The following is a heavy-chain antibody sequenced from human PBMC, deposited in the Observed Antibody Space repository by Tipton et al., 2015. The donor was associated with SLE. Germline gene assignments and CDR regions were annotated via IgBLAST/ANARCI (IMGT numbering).Heavy chain of an antibody. Sequence: TLSLTCTVSGGSISSSSYYWGWIRQPPGKGLEWIGSIYYSGSTYYNPSLKSRVTISVDTSKNQFSLKLSSVTAADTAVYYCAWGPLPFDYWGQGTLVTASS. J-gene: IGHJ4*02. CDR1: GGSISSSSYY. D-gene: IGHD3-16*01. CDR3: AWGPLPFDY. V-gene: IGHV4-39*07. CDR2: IYYSGST.